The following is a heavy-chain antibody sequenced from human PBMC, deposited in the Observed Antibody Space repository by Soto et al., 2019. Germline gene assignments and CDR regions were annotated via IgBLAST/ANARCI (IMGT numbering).Heavy chain of an antibody. CDR1: GFTFSSYG. J-gene: IGHJ6*02. V-gene: IGHV3-30*18. Sequence: GGSLRLSCAASGFTFSSYGMHWVRQAPGKGLEWVAVISSDGSNKYYADSVKGRFTISRDNSKNTLYLQMNSRRAEDPAVYYCAKDFATMIVFPGPYFYYGMDVWGQGTKVTVSS. CDR2: ISSDGSNK. CDR3: AKDFATMIVFPGPYFYYGMDV. D-gene: IGHD3-22*01.